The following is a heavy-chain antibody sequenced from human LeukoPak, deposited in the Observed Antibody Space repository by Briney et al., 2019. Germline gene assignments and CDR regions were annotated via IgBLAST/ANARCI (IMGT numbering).Heavy chain of an antibody. J-gene: IGHJ4*02. CDR1: GYSISSGYF. V-gene: IGHV4-38-2*01. CDR3: ARGDYYDSSGYDY. CDR2: IYHSGST. Sequence: SETLSLTCAVSGYSISSGYFWGWIRQPPGKGLEWIGSIYHSGSTYYNPSLKSRVTISVDTSKNQFSLKVSSVTAADTAVYYCARGDYYDSSGYDYWGQGTLVTVSS. D-gene: IGHD3-22*01.